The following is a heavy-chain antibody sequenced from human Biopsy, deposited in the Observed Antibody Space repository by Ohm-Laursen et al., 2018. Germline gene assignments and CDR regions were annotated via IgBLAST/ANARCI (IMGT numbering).Heavy chain of an antibody. V-gene: IGHV1-69*06. CDR2: NIPILGTG. J-gene: IGHJ1*01. CDR3: ATKLTGYFHH. D-gene: IGHD3-9*01. CDR1: EGTFSNYG. Sequence: SVKVSCKAPEGTFSNYGVNWVRQAPGQGLEWLGGNIPILGTGNYAQKFQDRVTVAADTSTSPATMELRSLRSDDTAVYYCATKLTGYFHHWGQGTLVIVSS.